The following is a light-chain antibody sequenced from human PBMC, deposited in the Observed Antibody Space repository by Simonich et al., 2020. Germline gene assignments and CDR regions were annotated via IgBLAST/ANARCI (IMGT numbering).Light chain of an antibody. J-gene: IGKJ1*01. CDR3: MQSIQLPRT. CDR1: QSLLHSDGKTY. CDR2: EVS. V-gene: IGKV2D-29*02. Sequence: IVMTQTPLSLSVTPGQPASISCKSSQSLLHSDGKTYLYWYLQKPGQSPQLLIYEVSNLFSGVPDRFSGSGSGTDFTLKISRVEAEDVGVYYCMQSIQLPRTFGQGTKVEIK.